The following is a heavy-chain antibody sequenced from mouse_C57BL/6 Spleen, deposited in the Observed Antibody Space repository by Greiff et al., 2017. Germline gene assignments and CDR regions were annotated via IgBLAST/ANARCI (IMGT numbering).Heavy chain of an antibody. Sequence: QVQLQQSGPELVKPGASVKISCKASGYAFSSSWMNWVKQRPGKGLEWIGRIYPGDGDTNYNGKFKGKATLTADKSSSTAYMQLSSLTSEDSAVYFGARELGRAYWGQGTLVTVSA. CDR3: ARELGRAY. D-gene: IGHD4-1*01. CDR1: GYAFSSSW. J-gene: IGHJ3*01. V-gene: IGHV1-82*01. CDR2: IYPGDGDT.